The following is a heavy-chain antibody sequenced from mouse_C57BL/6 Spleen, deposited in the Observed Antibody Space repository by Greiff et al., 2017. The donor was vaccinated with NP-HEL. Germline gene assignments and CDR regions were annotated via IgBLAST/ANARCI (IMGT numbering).Heavy chain of an antibody. D-gene: IGHD1-1*01. CDR1: GYTFTDYE. CDR2: IDPETGGT. Sequence: VQLQQSGAELVRPGASVTLSCKASGYTFTDYEMHWVKQTPVHGLEWIGAIDPETGGTAYNQKFKGKAILTADKSSSTAYMELRSLTSEDSAVYYCTALRNGYFDVWGTGTTVTVSS. V-gene: IGHV1-15*01. CDR3: TALRNGYFDV. J-gene: IGHJ1*03.